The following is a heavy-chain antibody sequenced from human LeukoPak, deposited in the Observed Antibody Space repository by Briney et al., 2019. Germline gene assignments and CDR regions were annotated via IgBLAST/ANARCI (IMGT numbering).Heavy chain of an antibody. J-gene: IGHJ4*02. Sequence: GGSLRLSCAASGFTFDDYGMSWVRQAPGKGLEWGSGINWNGGSTGYADSVKGRFTISRDNAKNSLYLQMNSLRAEDTALYYCARDRRDGYNLIYFDYWGQGTLVTVSS. CDR1: GFTFDDYG. CDR3: ARDRRDGYNLIYFDY. V-gene: IGHV3-20*04. D-gene: IGHD5-24*01. CDR2: INWNGGST.